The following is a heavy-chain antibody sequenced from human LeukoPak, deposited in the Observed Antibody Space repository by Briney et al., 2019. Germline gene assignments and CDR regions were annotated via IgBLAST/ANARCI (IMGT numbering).Heavy chain of an antibody. CDR3: AKAGDPEYYYGPGGYY. CDR1: GFTFSSYA. D-gene: IGHD3-10*01. Sequence: PGGSLRLSCAASGFTFSSYAMSWVRQAPGKGLEWVSAISGSGGSTYYADSVKGRFTISRDNSKNTLYLQMNSLRAEDTAVYYCAKAGDPEYYYGPGGYYWGQGTLVTVSS. V-gene: IGHV3-23*01. J-gene: IGHJ4*02. CDR2: ISGSGGST.